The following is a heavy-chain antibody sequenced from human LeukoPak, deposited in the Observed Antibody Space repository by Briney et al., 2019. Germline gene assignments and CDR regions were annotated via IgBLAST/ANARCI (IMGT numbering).Heavy chain of an antibody. V-gene: IGHV4-39*01. CDR1: GGSIRSRDYY. D-gene: IGHD2-15*01. J-gene: IGHJ5*02. CDR2: IYYLGRT. Sequence: SETLSLTCTVSGGSIRSRDYYWGWIRQPPVKGLEWIGNIYYLGRTYYNPSLKSRVTLSVDTSKNQFSLKLSSVTAADTAVYYCARHPKGYFSRSDPWGQGTLVTVSS. CDR3: ARHPKGYFSRSDP.